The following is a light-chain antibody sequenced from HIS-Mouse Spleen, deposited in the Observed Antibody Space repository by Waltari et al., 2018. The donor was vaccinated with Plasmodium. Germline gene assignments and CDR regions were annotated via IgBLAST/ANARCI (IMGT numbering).Light chain of an antibody. Sequence: EIGMTQSQATLSVSPGERATLSCRAIQSVSINLAWYQQKPGQAPRLLIYGASTRATGIPARFSGSGSGTEFTLTISSLQSEDFAVYYCQQYNNWSFTFGPGTKVDIK. CDR3: QQYNNWSFT. CDR1: QSVSIN. J-gene: IGKJ3*01. CDR2: GAS. V-gene: IGKV3-15*01.